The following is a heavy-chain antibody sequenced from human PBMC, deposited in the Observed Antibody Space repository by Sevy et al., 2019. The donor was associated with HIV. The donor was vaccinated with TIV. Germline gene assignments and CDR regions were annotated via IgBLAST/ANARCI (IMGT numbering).Heavy chain of an antibody. CDR2: ISSSGSTI. Sequence: GGSLRLSCAASGFTFSDYYMSWIRQAPGKGLEWVSYISSSGSTIYYADSVKGRITISRDNAKNSLYLQMNSLRAEDTAVYYCARGGIAAADPTYYYYYGMDVWGQGTTVTVSS. CDR3: ARGGIAAADPTYYYYYGMDV. J-gene: IGHJ6*02. CDR1: GFTFSDYY. V-gene: IGHV3-11*01. D-gene: IGHD6-13*01.